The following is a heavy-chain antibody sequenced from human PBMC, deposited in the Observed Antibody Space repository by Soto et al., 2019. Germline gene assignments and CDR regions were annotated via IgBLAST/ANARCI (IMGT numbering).Heavy chain of an antibody. D-gene: IGHD6-13*01. CDR2: ISYDGRQE. CDR1: GFAFSTYS. CDR3: ASDESTSSYHYFDY. V-gene: IGHV3-30*04. Sequence: QVQLVESGGGVVQPGRSLRLSCGASGFAFSTYSMHWVRQAPGKGLEWVAVISYDGRQEYYGDSVKGRCTVSRDDPKNTLYPQLNSLRTQGSAVDYRASDESTSSYHYFDYRGQGTLVSVSS. J-gene: IGHJ4*02.